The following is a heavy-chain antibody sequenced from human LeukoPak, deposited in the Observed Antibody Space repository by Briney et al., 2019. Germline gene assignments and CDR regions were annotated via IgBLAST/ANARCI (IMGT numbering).Heavy chain of an antibody. J-gene: IGHJ6*03. CDR2: ISSSGSTI. CDR1: GFPFSDYY. V-gene: IGHV3-11*01. Sequence: GGSLRLSCAVSGFPFSDYYMSRIRQAPGKGLEWVSYISSSGSTIYYADSVKGRFTISRDNAKNSLYLQMNSLRAEDTAVYYCARDGVGANYYYYYYMDVWGKGTTVTVSS. D-gene: IGHD1-26*01. CDR3: ARDGVGANYYYYYYMDV.